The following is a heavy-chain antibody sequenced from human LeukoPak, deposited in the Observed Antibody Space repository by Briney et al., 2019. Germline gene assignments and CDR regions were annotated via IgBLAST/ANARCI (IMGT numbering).Heavy chain of an antibody. V-gene: IGHV3-11*04. CDR2: ISSSGSTI. Sequence: PGGSLRLSCAASGFTFSDYYMSWIRQAPGKGLEWVSYISSSGSTIYYADSVKGRFTISRDNAKNSLYLQMNSLRAEDTAVYYCARENSGSYFRAFDIWGQGTMVTVSS. CDR1: GFTFSDYY. J-gene: IGHJ3*02. CDR3: ARENSGSYFRAFDI. D-gene: IGHD1-26*01.